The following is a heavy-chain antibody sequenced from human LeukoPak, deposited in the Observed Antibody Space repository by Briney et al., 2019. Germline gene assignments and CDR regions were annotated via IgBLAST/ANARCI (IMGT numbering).Heavy chain of an antibody. Sequence: GGSLRLSCAASGFTFDDFAMHWVRQGPEKGLEWVSGITWNSGRIGYADSVKGQFTISRDNARNSLYLQMNSLTAEDTAFYYCARGLTTVTAYFEYWGQGTLVTVSS. D-gene: IGHD4-17*01. CDR1: GFTFDDFA. J-gene: IGHJ4*02. CDR2: ITWNSGRI. CDR3: ARGLTTVTAYFEY. V-gene: IGHV3-9*01.